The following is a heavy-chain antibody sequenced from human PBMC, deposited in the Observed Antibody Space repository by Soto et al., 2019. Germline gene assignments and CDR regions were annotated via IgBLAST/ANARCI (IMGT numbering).Heavy chain of an antibody. CDR3: ARDLSWGSNWYYYMDV. J-gene: IGHJ6*03. CDR1: GFILSDCA. V-gene: IGHV3-48*01. CDR2: IRSSSSVI. D-gene: IGHD7-27*01. Sequence: EVQLVESGGGLVQPGGSLRLSCATSGFILSDCAMNWVRQAPGKGLEWVSYIRSSSSVIDYADSVKGRFTVSRDNARNSLYLQMNSMRAEDKAVDYCARDLSWGSNWYYYMDVWGKGTTVTVSS.